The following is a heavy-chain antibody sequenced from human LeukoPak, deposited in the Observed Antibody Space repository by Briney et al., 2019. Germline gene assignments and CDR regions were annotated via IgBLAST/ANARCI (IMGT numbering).Heavy chain of an antibody. CDR3: ARGLAVAGYYYGMDV. V-gene: IGHV3-53*01. J-gene: IGHJ6*02. CDR2: IYSGGST. Sequence: PGGSLRLSCAVSGFTFSSYAMSWVRQAPGKGLQWVSVIYSGGSTYYADSVKGRFTISRDNSKNTLYLQMNSLRAEDTAVYYCARGLAVAGYYYGMDVWGQGTTVTVSS. D-gene: IGHD6-19*01. CDR1: GFTFSSYA.